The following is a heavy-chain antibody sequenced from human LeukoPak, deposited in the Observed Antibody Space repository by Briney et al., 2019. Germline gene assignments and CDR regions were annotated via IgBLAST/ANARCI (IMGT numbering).Heavy chain of an antibody. Sequence: SETLSLTCAVYGGSFSGYYWSWMRQPPGKGLEWIGAINHSGSTNYNPSLKSRVTISVDTSKNQFYLKLSSAAAADTAVYYCVAGGATMVRGVLDYWGQGTLVTVSS. J-gene: IGHJ4*02. V-gene: IGHV4-34*01. D-gene: IGHD3-10*01. CDR2: INHSGST. CDR1: GGSFSGYY. CDR3: VAGGATMVRGVLDY.